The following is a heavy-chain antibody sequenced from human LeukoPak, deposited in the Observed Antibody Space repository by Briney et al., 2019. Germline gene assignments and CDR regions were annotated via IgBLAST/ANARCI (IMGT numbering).Heavy chain of an antibody. CDR1: GFTFSSYA. CDR3: AKVPVRGVLERVYFDY. J-gene: IGHJ4*02. Sequence: GGSLRLSCAASGFTFSSYAMSWVRQAPGKGLEWVSAISGSGGSTYYAGSVKGRFTISRDNSKNTLYLQMNSLRAEDTAVYYCAKVPVRGVLERVYFDYWGQGTLVTVSS. CDR2: ISGSGGST. D-gene: IGHD3-10*01. V-gene: IGHV3-23*01.